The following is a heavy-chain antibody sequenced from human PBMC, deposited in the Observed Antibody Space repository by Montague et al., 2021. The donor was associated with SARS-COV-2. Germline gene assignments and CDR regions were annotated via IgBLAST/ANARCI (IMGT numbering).Heavy chain of an antibody. J-gene: IGHJ6*02. CDR2: IYYSGST. Sequence: SETLSLTCTVSGASISNYYWSWIRQPPGRGLEWIGYIYYSGSTDYSPSLKSRVTISLDTSKNQFSLKVTSVTAADTAVYYCARGGGYYNYGLDVWGPGTTVTVPS. V-gene: IGHV4-59*01. CDR3: ARGGGYYNYGLDV. CDR1: GASISNYY. D-gene: IGHD3-22*01.